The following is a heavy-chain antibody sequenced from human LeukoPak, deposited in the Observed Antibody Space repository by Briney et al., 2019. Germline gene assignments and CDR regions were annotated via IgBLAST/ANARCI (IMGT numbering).Heavy chain of an antibody. Sequence: GGSLRLSRAASGFTFSSYSMNWVRQAPGKGLEWVSSISSSSSYIYYADSVKGRFTISRDNAKNSLYLQMNSLRAEDTAVYYCARGYSSGWNPRYWGQGTLVTVSS. J-gene: IGHJ4*02. CDR3: ARGYSSGWNPRY. CDR2: ISSSSSYI. D-gene: IGHD6-19*01. V-gene: IGHV3-21*01. CDR1: GFTFSSYS.